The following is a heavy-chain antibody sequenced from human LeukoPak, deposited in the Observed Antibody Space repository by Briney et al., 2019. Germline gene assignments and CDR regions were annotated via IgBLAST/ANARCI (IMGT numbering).Heavy chain of an antibody. D-gene: IGHD6-13*01. Sequence: PSETLSLTCTVSGGSISSYYWSWIRQPPGKGLEWIGYIYHSGSTYYNPSLKSRVTISVDTSKNQFSLKLSSVTAADTAVYYCARETVGQQLAFDYWGQGTLVTVSS. CDR2: IYHSGST. V-gene: IGHV4-59*01. J-gene: IGHJ4*02. CDR1: GGSISSYY. CDR3: ARETVGQQLAFDY.